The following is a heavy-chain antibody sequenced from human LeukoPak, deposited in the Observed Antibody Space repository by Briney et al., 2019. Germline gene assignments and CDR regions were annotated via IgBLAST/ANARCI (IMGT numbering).Heavy chain of an antibody. J-gene: IGHJ4*02. CDR1: GYTFTEYY. CDR2: LNPDSGGT. Sequence: ASVKVSRKASGYTFTEYYVHWVRQAPGQGLEWMGWLNPDSGGTNYAQKSEGRVTFTRDTSISTAYMEVNNVTSDDTAFYYCARGPRRAFDYWGQGTLVTVS. V-gene: IGHV1-2*02. CDR3: ARGPRRAFDY.